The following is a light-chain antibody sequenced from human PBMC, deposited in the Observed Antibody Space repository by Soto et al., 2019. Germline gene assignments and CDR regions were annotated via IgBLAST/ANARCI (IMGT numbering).Light chain of an antibody. V-gene: IGLV2-14*01. CDR3: SSYRESGPRGDV. Sequence: QAVVTQPASVSGSPGQSITISCTGTSSDVGGYNYVSWYQQHPGKAPRLMIYGVSSRPSGVSNRFSGSKSGNTASLAISGLQPEDEADYYCSSYRESGPRGDVFGTGTKLTVL. J-gene: IGLJ1*01. CDR2: GVS. CDR1: SSDVGGYNY.